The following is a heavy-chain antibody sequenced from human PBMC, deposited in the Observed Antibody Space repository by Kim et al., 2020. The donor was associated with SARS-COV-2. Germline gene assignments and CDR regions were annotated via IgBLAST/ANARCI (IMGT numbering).Heavy chain of an antibody. J-gene: IGHJ6*02. V-gene: IGHV3-33*06. Sequence: GGSLRLSCTASGFTFSSYGMHWGRQAPGKGLEWVAVIWYDGSNKYYADSVKGRFTISRDNSKNTLYLQMNSLRAEDTAVYYCAKDLSEHYFYYGMYVWG. CDR2: IWYDGSNK. CDR3: AKDLSEHYFYYGMYV. CDR1: GFTFSSYG.